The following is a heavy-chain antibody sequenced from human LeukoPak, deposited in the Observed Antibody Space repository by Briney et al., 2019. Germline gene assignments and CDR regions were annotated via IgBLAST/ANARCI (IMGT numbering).Heavy chain of an antibody. V-gene: IGHV1-8*01. CDR3: ARGPDSSGWYEGVFDP. J-gene: IGHJ5*02. CDR2: MNPNSSNT. Sequence: GASVKVSCTASGYTFTSYDINWVRQATGQGLEWMGWMNPNSSNTGYAQKFQGRVTMTRNTSISTAYMELSSLRSEDTAVYYCARGPDSSGWYEGVFDPWGQGTLVTVSS. D-gene: IGHD6-19*01. CDR1: GYTFTSYD.